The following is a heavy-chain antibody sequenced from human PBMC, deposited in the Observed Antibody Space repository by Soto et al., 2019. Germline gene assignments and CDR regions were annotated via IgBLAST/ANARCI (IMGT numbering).Heavy chain of an antibody. CDR1: GGSISSGNYY. Sequence: SETLSLTCTVSGGSISSGNYYWSWIRQPPGKGLEWIGFISYSGSTYYNASLKSRVTISVDTSKNQFSLNLSSVTAADTAVYYCARITYCGGDCYRGFDPWGQGTLVTVSS. CDR2: ISYSGST. D-gene: IGHD2-21*02. CDR3: ARITYCGGDCYRGFDP. J-gene: IGHJ5*02. V-gene: IGHV4-30-4*01.